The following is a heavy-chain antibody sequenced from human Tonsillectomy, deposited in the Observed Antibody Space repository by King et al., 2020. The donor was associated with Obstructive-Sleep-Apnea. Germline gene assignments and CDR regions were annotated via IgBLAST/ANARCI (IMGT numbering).Heavy chain of an antibody. V-gene: IGHV4-38-2*02. CDR1: GYSISTGYY. D-gene: IGHD4-17*01. CDR3: AKDYGDLTGLDP. Sequence: VQLQESGPGLVKPSETLSLTCAVSGYSISTGYYWGWIRQPPGKGLEWMGSIFHTGNTYYNPSLKSRVTISVDTSRNQCSLKLSSVTAADTAVYYCAKDYGDLTGLDPWGQGTLVTVSS. CDR2: IFHTGNT. J-gene: IGHJ5*02.